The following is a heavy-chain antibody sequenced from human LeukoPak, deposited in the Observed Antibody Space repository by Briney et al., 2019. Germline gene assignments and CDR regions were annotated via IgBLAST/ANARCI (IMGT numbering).Heavy chain of an antibody. CDR3: ARDLSWAWLRSSDAFDI. CDR1: GYTFTSYA. J-gene: IGHJ3*02. Sequence: SVKVSCKASGYTFTSYAMNWVRQAPGQGFEWMGWINTNTGNPTYAQGFTGRFVFSLDTSVSTASLQISSLKAEDTAVYYCARDLSWAWLRSSDAFDIWGQGTMVTVSS. D-gene: IGHD5-12*01. CDR2: INTNTGNP. V-gene: IGHV7-4-1*02.